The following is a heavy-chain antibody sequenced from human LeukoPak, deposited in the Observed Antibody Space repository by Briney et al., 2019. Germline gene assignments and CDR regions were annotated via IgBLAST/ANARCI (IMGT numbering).Heavy chain of an antibody. J-gene: IGHJ2*01. V-gene: IGHV4-39*01. CDR3: ALGYTTGWYYFDL. CDR1: GGSISNRSYY. D-gene: IGHD6-19*01. CDR2: IYYSGST. Sequence: PSETLSLTCTVSGGSISNRSYYWGWIRQPPGKGLEWIGNIYYSGSTDYNPSLKSRVTISVDTFKNQFSLKLSSVTAADTAVYYCALGYTTGWYYFDLWGRGTLVTVSS.